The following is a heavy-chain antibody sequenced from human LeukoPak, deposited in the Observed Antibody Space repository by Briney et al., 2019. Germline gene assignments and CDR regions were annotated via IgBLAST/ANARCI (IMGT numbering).Heavy chain of an antibody. D-gene: IGHD2-2*03. CDR1: GSTFSTYP. CDR2: ISGSGDTT. Sequence: GASLRLSCAASGSTFSTYPMTWVRQAPGKGLEWVSAISGSGDTTYYADSVKGRFTISRDNFKSTLYLQMNSLRADDTAVYYCAMDRGYWGQGTPVTVSS. CDR3: AMDRGY. V-gene: IGHV3-23*01. J-gene: IGHJ4*02.